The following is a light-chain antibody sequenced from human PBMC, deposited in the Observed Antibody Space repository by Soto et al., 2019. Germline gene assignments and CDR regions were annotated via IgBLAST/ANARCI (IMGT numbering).Light chain of an antibody. CDR2: KAS. V-gene: IGKV1-5*03. CDR1: QSISSW. CDR3: QQYNRYSWT. Sequence: DIPMTQSHSTLSASVGDRVTITCRASQSISSWLAWYQQKPGKATKLLIYKASSLESGVPSRFSGSGSGTEFTLTISSLQPDDVATYYCQQYNRYSWTFGQGTKVEIK. J-gene: IGKJ1*01.